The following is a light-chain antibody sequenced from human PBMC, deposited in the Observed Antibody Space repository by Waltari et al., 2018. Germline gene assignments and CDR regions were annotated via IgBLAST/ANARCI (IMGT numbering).Light chain of an antibody. J-gene: IGLJ2*01. CDR1: SNLAGTWNL. CDR3: CSYAGDNSLI. V-gene: IGLV2-23*01. CDR2: EAT. Sequence: QSALTQPASVSDSPGQAHPISCTGLSNLAGTWNLVSWYQQHPGKAPKLLIYEATKRPSGVSDRFSGSKSGNTASLTISGLHTEDEAHYYCCSYAGDNSLIFGGGTKVTVL.